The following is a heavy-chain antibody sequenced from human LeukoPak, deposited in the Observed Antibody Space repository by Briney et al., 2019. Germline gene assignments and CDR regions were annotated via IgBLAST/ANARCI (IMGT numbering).Heavy chain of an antibody. CDR1: GYAFSSHW. CDR3: ARHSNWNHIDY. CDR2: TYPDDADT. Sequence: GGSLKISCKGFGYAFSSHWIGWVRQKPGEGLEWMGITYPDDADTRYSPSFQGHVTISADKSISTAYMQWSSLMTSDNAIYYCARHSNWNHIDYWGQGTLVTVSS. D-gene: IGHD1-1*01. J-gene: IGHJ4*02. V-gene: IGHV5-51*01.